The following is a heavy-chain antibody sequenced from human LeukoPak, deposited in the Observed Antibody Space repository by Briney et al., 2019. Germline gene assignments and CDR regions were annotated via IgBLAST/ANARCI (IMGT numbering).Heavy chain of an antibody. D-gene: IGHD1-26*01. V-gene: IGHV3-33*03. Sequence: GGSLRLSCAASGFPFSGSGMHWVREAPGKGLEWVAVIWYDGSHQYYADSVKGRFTISRDNAKNSLYLQMNSLRAEDTAVYYCAKPWMRGREDYWGQGTLVTVSS. CDR1: GFPFSGSG. CDR2: IWYDGSHQ. CDR3: AKPWMRGREDY. J-gene: IGHJ4*02.